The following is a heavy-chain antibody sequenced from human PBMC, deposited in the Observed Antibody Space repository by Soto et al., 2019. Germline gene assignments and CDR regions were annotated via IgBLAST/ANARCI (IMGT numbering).Heavy chain of an antibody. V-gene: IGHV1-46*01. Sequence: QVQLVQSGAEVKKPGASVKLSCRTSGYTFTHYYIHWVRQAPGQGLEWLAIINPARGSTNYAQDLQGRVTLTMDTSTTTVYMELSGLSAADAAIFYCARDLAAGDRWGQGTLVTVSS. J-gene: IGHJ5*02. D-gene: IGHD6-13*01. CDR1: GYTFTHYY. CDR3: ARDLAAGDR. CDR2: INPARGST.